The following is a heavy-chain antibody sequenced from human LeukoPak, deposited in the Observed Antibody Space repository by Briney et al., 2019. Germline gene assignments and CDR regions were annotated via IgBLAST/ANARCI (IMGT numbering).Heavy chain of an antibody. CDR3: ARDFLSPMVRGVDAFDI. CDR2: ISSRSSYI. V-gene: IGHV3-21*01. Sequence: PGGSLRLSCAASGFTFSSYSTNWVRQAPGKGLEWVSSISSRSSYIDYADSLKGRFTISRDNAKNSLYLQMNSLRAEDTAVYYCARDFLSPMVRGVDAFDIWGQGTMVTVSS. D-gene: IGHD3-10*01. J-gene: IGHJ3*02. CDR1: GFTFSSYS.